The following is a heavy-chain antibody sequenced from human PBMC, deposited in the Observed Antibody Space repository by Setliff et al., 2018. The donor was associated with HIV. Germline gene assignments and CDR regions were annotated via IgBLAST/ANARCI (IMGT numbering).Heavy chain of an antibody. CDR2: VDPEDGET. CDR3: ATDYSGYDFFYY. Sequence: ASVKVSCKASGYTFTYYYMHWVQQAPGKGLEWMGRVDPEDGETIYAERFQGRVTKTADTSTDTANMELSSLGSEYTAVSYCATDYSGYDFFYYWGQVTLVTVSS. V-gene: IGHV1-69-2*01. D-gene: IGHD5-12*01. CDR1: GYTFTYYY. J-gene: IGHJ4*02.